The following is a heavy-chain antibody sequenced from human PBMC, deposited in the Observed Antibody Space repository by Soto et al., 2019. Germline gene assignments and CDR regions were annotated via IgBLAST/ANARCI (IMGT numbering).Heavy chain of an antibody. CDR3: AREVVGPTTNWFDP. Sequence: GGSLRLSCAASGFTFSSYSMNWVRQAPGKGLEWVASISSVSSYIYYADSVKGRFTISRDNAKDSLYLQMDSLRAEDTAVYFCAREVVGPTTNWFDPWGQGTLVTVSS. V-gene: IGHV3-21*06. D-gene: IGHD1-26*01. J-gene: IGHJ5*02. CDR2: ISSVSSYI. CDR1: GFTFSSYS.